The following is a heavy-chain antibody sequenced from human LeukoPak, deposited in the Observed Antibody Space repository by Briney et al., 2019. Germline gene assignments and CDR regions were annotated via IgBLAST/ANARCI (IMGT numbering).Heavy chain of an antibody. CDR1: GGSFSGYY. CDR2: INHSGST. Sequence: PSETLSLTCAVYGGSFSGYYWSWIRQPPGKGLEWIGEINHSGSTNYNPSLKSRVTISVDTSKNQFSLKLSSVTAADTAVYYCARSRYHDSSGYWGQGTLVTVSS. CDR3: ARSRYHDSSGY. D-gene: IGHD3-22*01. J-gene: IGHJ4*02. V-gene: IGHV4-34*01.